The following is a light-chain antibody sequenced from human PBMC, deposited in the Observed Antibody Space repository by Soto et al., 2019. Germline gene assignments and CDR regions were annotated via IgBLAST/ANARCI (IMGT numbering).Light chain of an antibody. CDR3: SSYTSSSTLEGV. CDR1: SSDVGGYNY. J-gene: IGLJ1*01. CDR2: DVS. V-gene: IGLV2-14*01. Sequence: QSVLTQPASVSGSPGQSITISCTGTSSDVGGYNYVSWYQQHPGKAPKLMIYDVSNRPSGVSNRFSDSKSGNTASLTISGLQAEDEADYYCSSYTSSSTLEGVFGTGTKVTVL.